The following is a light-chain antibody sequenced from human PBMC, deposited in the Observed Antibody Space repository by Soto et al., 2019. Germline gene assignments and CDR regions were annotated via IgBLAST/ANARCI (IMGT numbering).Light chain of an antibody. CDR3: QQYNTWPLT. V-gene: IGKV3-15*01. CDR2: GAS. CDR1: QTVTSN. Sequence: EIVMTQPPATLSVSPGERATLSCRASQTVTSNLAWYQQKPGQAPRLLIYGASTRATGIPARFRGSGSGTEFTLTISSLQSEDFAVYYCQQYNTWPLTFGGRTKVEIK. J-gene: IGKJ4*01.